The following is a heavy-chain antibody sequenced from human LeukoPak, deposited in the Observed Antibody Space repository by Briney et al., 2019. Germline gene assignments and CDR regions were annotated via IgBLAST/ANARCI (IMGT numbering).Heavy chain of an antibody. D-gene: IGHD1-26*01. Sequence: GGSLRLSCTASGFTFGDYAMSWVRQAPGKGLEWVGFIRSKAYGGTTEYAASVKGRFTISRDDSKSIAYLQMNSLKTEDTAVYYCTRDRSFGDAFDIWGQGTMVTVSS. CDR3: TRDRSFGDAFDI. CDR1: GFTFGDYA. J-gene: IGHJ3*02. V-gene: IGHV3-49*04. CDR2: IRSKAYGGTT.